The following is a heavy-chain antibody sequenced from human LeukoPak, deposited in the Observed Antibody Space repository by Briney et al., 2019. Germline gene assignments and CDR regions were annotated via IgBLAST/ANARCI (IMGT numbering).Heavy chain of an antibody. J-gene: IGHJ4*02. D-gene: IGHD3-10*01. CDR2: VKSKAAGETT. Sequence: GGSLRLSCAASGFIVNSNFMSWVRQAPGKGLEWVGRVKSKAAGETTHYAAPVNGRFSISRDDLKNTLYLQMNSLKTEDTGVYYCTLIQGWGSGSYYLDYWGQGTLVTVSS. V-gene: IGHV3-15*01. CDR3: TLIQGWGSGSYYLDY. CDR1: GFIVNSNF.